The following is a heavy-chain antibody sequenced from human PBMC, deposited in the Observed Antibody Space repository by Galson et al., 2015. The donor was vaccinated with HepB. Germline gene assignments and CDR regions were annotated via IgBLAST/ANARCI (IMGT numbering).Heavy chain of an antibody. Sequence: SLRLSCAASGFTVSSNYMSWVRQAPGKGLEWVSVIYSGGTTYYADSVKGRFTISRDNSKNTLSLQMNSLRAEDTAVYYCARDLDSGYDWYYYYYYMDVWGKGTTVTVSS. CDR1: GFTVSSNY. D-gene: IGHD5-12*01. CDR2: IYSGGTT. J-gene: IGHJ6*03. CDR3: ARDLDSGYDWYYYYYYMDV. V-gene: IGHV3-53*01.